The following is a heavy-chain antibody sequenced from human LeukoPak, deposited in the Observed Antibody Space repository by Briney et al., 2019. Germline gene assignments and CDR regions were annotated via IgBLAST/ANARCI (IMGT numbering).Heavy chain of an antibody. D-gene: IGHD6-13*01. V-gene: IGHV4-59*01. CDR3: ARDGQPGWFDP. J-gene: IGHJ5*02. Sequence: SETLSLTCTVSGGSISSYYWSWIRQPPGKGLEWIGYIYYSGSTNYNPSLKSRVTISVDTSKNQFSLKLSSVTAADTAVYYCARDGQPGWFDPWGQGTLVTISS. CDR2: IYYSGST. CDR1: GGSISSYY.